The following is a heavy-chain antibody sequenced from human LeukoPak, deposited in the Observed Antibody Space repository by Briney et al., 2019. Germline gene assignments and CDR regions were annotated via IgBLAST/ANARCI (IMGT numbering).Heavy chain of an antibody. CDR2: IYSGGST. CDR1: GFTVSSNY. V-gene: IGHV3-53*01. CDR3: ARLYCSGGSCYSRYYYYYMDV. D-gene: IGHD2-15*01. Sequence: GGSLRPSCASCGFTVSSNYMSWVRQAPAKGLEWVSVIYSGGSTYYADSVKGRFTISRDNSKNTLYLQMNSLRAEDTAVYYCARLYCSGGSCYSRYYYYYMDVWGKGTTVTVSS. J-gene: IGHJ6*03.